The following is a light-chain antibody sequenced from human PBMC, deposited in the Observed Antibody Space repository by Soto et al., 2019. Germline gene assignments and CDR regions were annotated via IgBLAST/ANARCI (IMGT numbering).Light chain of an antibody. V-gene: IGKV1-9*01. CDR1: QDISNY. J-gene: IGKJ4*01. Sequence: DIQLTQSPSFLSASVGDRVTITCRASQDISNYLAWYQQKPGKAPKFLIYATSTFQSGVPSRFSGSGSGTEFTLTISSLQPEDSATYYCQQVNSYPLTFGGGTKVDIK. CDR3: QQVNSYPLT. CDR2: ATS.